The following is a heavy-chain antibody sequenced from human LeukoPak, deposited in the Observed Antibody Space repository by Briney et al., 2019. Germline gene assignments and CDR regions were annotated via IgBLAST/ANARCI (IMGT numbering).Heavy chain of an antibody. CDR2: IYYSGST. CDR3: ARALSSGYSGGWFDP. J-gene: IGHJ5*02. V-gene: IGHV4-59*01. D-gene: IGHD3-22*01. CDR1: GGSISSYY. Sequence: SETLSLTCTVSGGSISSYYWSWIRQPPGKGLEWLGYIYYSGSTNYNPSLKSRVTISVDTSKNQFSLKLSSVTAADTAVYYCARALSSGYSGGWFDPWGQGTLVTVSS.